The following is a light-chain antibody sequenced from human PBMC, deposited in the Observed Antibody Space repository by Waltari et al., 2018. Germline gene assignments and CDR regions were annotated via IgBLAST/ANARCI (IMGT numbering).Light chain of an antibody. Sequence: QSALTQPASVSGSPGQSITISCTGTSRDVGSYDLVSWYQQFPGKDPTLMIYEVTNRPAGVPNRFSGSNSGNTAAMTSCGRQAEDEAEYNCCSYAGSNTVPYVFGSGNKVTAL. CDR1: SRDVGSYDL. CDR3: CSYAGSNTVPYV. CDR2: EVT. J-gene: IGLJ1*01. V-gene: IGLV2-23*02.